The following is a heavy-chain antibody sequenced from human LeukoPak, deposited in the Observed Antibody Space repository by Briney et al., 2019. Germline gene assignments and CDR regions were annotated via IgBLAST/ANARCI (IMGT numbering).Heavy chain of an antibody. CDR3: AKGSYYDSSGYCHFDY. CDR2: ISGSGGST. V-gene: IGHV3-23*01. Sequence: GGSLRLSCAASGFTFSSYAMSWVRQAPGKGLERVSAISGSGGSTYYADSVKGRLPISRDNSKNTLYLQMISLRAEDTAVYYCAKGSYYDSSGYCHFDYWGQGTLVTVSS. CDR1: GFTFSSYA. D-gene: IGHD3-22*01. J-gene: IGHJ4*02.